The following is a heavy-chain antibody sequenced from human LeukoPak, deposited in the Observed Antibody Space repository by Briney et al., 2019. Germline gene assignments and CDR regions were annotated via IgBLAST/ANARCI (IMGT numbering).Heavy chain of an antibody. J-gene: IGHJ4*02. D-gene: IGHD3-10*02. CDR3: ARALRTGQGDYVPVL. V-gene: IGHV5-51*01. CDR2: IYPGDSET. CDR1: GYKFTNYW. Sequence: GESLKISCQASGYKFTNYWIGWVRQMLGKGLEWMTIIYPGDSETRYSPSFQGQVAISADKSIGTMYLQWSSLKASDTAMYYCARALRTGQGDYVPVLWGQGTLVIVSS.